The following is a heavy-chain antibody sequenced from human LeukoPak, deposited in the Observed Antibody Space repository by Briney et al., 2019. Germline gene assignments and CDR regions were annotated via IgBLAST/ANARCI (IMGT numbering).Heavy chain of an antibody. CDR3: ARDRDFWSGQTNDAFDI. D-gene: IGHD3-3*01. CDR2: IIPIFGTA. Sequence: ASVKVSCKASGGTFSSYAISWVRQAPGQGLEWMGGIIPIFGTANYVQKFQGRVTITADESTSTAYMELSSLRSEDTAVYYCARDRDFWSGQTNDAFDIWGQGTMVTVSS. V-gene: IGHV1-69*13. CDR1: GGTFSSYA. J-gene: IGHJ3*02.